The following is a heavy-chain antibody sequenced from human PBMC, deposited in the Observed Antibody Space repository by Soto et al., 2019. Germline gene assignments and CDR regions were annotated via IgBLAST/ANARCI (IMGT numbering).Heavy chain of an antibody. CDR2: IRSKANSYAT. CDR3: TRPPPGDYSINWFDP. V-gene: IGHV3-73*02. Sequence: EVQLVESGGGLVQPGGSLKLSCAASGFTFSGSAMHWVRQASGKGLEWVGRIRSKANSYATAYAASVKGRFTISRDDSKNTAYLQMNSLKTEDTAVYYCTRPPPGDYSINWFDPWGQGTLVTVSS. D-gene: IGHD4-17*01. CDR1: GFTFSGSA. J-gene: IGHJ5*02.